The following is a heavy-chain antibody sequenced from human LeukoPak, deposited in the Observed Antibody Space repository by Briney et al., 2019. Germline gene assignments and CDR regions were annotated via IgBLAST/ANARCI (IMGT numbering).Heavy chain of an antibody. V-gene: IGHV4-4*07. CDR3: AREGLNSGSYSYYYMDV. CDR1: GGSISSYY. J-gene: IGHJ6*03. CDR2: IYTSGST. Sequence: SETLSLTCTVSGGSISSYYWSWIRQPAGKGLEWIGRIYTSGSTNYNPSLKSRVTMSVDTSKNQFSLKLSSVTAADTAVYYCAREGLNSGSYSYYYMDVWGKGTTVTVSS. D-gene: IGHD1-26*01.